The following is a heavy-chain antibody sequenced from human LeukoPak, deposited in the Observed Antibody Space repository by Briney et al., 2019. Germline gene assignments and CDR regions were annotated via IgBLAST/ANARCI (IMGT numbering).Heavy chain of an antibody. CDR3: AGEMATTSLDAFDY. CDR1: GFTLSSYE. Sequence: GSPLLCSAGSGFTLSSYEMNSARQAAGTGLEWVSYMSSSGHSKHYADSVKGRFTISRDNAKNSLYLQMNSLRAEDTAVYYCAGEMATTSLDAFDYWGQGTLVTVSS. J-gene: IGHJ4*02. D-gene: IGHD5-24*01. CDR2: MSSSGHSK. V-gene: IGHV3-48*03.